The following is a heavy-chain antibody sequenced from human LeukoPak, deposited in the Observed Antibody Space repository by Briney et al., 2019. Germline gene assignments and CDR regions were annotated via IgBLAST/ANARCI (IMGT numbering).Heavy chain of an antibody. V-gene: IGHV4-4*02. J-gene: IGHJ4*02. D-gene: IGHD3-9*01. Sequence: SGTLSLTCAVSGGSINNSNWWSWVRQPPGKGLEWIGEIYRTGSTNYNPSLKSRVTISVDKSKNQFSLKLSSVTAADTAVYYCARSGKTLTLRYFDWLRTPFDYWGQGTLVTVSS. CDR3: ARSGKTLTLRYFDWLRTPFDY. CDR1: GGSINNSNW. CDR2: IYRTGST.